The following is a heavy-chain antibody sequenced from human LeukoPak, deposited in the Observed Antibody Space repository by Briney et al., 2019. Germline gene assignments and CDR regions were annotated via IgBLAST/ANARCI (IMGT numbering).Heavy chain of an antibody. CDR2: IKTKTAGGTN. CDR1: ASTLPNVW. Sequence: GRSLSLSSEVSASTLPNVWMSCVRPPDGRGREWVGCIKTKTAGGTNEYSAPVKGRFTISRDDAKNTLFLQMNSLKAEDTAVYYCTTDRATFYGDLDYCGQGTLVTVSS. CDR3: TTDRATFYGDLDY. D-gene: IGHD4-17*01. V-gene: IGHV3-15*01. J-gene: IGHJ4*02.